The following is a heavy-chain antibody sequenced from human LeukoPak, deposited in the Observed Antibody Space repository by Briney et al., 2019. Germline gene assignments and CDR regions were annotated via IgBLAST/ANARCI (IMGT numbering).Heavy chain of an antibody. V-gene: IGHV3-48*04. D-gene: IGHD1-26*01. CDR2: ITHSGSTI. CDR1: GFTFSTYD. CDR3: ARVVGKWEFDY. J-gene: IGHJ4*02. Sequence: GGSLRLSCAASGFTFSTYDMNWVRQAPGKGLEWVSYITHSGSTISYADSVKGRFTISRDNAKNSLYLQMNSLRAEDTAVYYCARVVGKWEFDYWGQGTLVTVSS.